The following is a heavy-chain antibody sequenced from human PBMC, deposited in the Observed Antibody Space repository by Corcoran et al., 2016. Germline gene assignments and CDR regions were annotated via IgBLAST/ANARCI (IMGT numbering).Heavy chain of an antibody. CDR1: GGSISSSSYY. CDR3: ARSYYYDFWSAPGGWFDP. CDR2: IYYSGST. V-gene: IGHV4-39*07. Sequence: QLQLQESGPGLVKPSETLSLTCTVSGGSISSSSYYWGWIRQPPGKGLEWIGSIYYSGSTYYTPALKSRVTISVDTSKNQFSLKLSSVTAADTAVYYCARSYYYDFWSAPGGWFDPWGQGTLVTVSS. J-gene: IGHJ5*02. D-gene: IGHD3-3*01.